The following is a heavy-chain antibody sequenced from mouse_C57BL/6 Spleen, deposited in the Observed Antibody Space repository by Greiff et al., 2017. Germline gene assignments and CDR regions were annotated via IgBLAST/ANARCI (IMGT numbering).Heavy chain of an antibody. D-gene: IGHD2-4*01. CDR1: GYTFTSYW. CDR2: IDPSDSYT. J-gene: IGHJ2*01. Sequence: QVQLQQPGAELVMPGASVKLSCKASGYTFTSYWMHWVKQRPGQGLEWIGEIDPSDSYTNYNQKFKGQSTLTVDKSSSTAYMQLSSLTSEDSAVYYCAKSDHDYDAGFDYWGQGTTLTVSS. V-gene: IGHV1-69*01. CDR3: AKSDHDYDAGFDY.